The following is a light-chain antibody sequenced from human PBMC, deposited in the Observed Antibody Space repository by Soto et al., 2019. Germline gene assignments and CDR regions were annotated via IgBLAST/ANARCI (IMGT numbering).Light chain of an antibody. Sequence: EIVMTQSPATLSVSPGERATLSCRASQSIDINLVWYQQKPGQSPRLLIFRASTRASGIPDRFSGSGSGTEFTLTISSLQSEDFAVYYCQHYGGSFIFGPGTKVDIK. J-gene: IGKJ3*01. CDR3: QHYGGSFI. V-gene: IGKV3-15*01. CDR2: RAS. CDR1: QSIDIN.